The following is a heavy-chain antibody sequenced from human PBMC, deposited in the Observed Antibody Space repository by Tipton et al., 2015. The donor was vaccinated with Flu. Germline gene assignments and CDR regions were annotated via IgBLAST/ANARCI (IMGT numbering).Heavy chain of an antibody. D-gene: IGHD5-12*01. Sequence: QLVQSGAEVKEPGASVKVSCKASGYKFTDYYIQWVRHVPGQGLEWVGWVNPNGDVTKNAQKFEGRSTLTKDTSLSTVYMELSSLRSDDTAIYFCATAGAGGYDFNWGQGTLVTVSS. V-gene: IGHV1-2*02. CDR2: VNPNGDVT. J-gene: IGHJ4*02. CDR3: ATAGAGGYDFN. CDR1: GYKFTDYY.